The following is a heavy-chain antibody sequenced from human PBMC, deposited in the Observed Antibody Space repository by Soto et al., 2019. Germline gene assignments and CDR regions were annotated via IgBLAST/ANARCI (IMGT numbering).Heavy chain of an antibody. CDR1: GDSVSSNSAA. V-gene: IGHV6-1*01. J-gene: IGHJ6*02. Sequence: PSHTLSLTGAISGDSVSSNSAAWNWIRQSPSRGLEWLGRTYYRSTWYNDYAVYVKSRININPDTSKNQFFLQLNSVTPEDTAVYYCARDFFPRSYDSSGYHYYYGMDVWGQGTTVTVSS. CDR3: ARDFFPRSYDSSGYHYYYGMDV. CDR2: TYYRSTWYN. D-gene: IGHD3-22*01.